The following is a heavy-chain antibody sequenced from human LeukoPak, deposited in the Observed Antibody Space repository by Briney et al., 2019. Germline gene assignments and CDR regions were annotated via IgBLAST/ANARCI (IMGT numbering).Heavy chain of an antibody. Sequence: PGGSLRLSCAASGFTFSSYAMHWVRQAPGKGLEWVAVISYDGSNKYYADSVKGRFTISRDNSKNTLYLQMNSLRAEDTAVYYCARATYDSRLYYFDYWGQGTLVTVSS. J-gene: IGHJ4*02. CDR1: GFTFSSYA. CDR2: ISYDGSNK. D-gene: IGHD3-22*01. V-gene: IGHV3-30-3*01. CDR3: ARATYDSRLYYFDY.